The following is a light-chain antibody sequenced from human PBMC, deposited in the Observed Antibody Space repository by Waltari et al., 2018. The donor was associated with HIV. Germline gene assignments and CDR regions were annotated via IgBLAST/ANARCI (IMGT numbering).Light chain of an antibody. CDR3: AAWDYSLSGV. J-gene: IGLJ2*01. CDR2: RNN. CDR1: SSNIGNNH. Sequence: QSVLTQPPSASGTPGQRVTISCSGGSSNIGNNHVYWYQQFPGTAPKLLIYRNNQRPSGGPDRFSGAKSGTSASLVISGLRSEDEADYYCAAWDYSLSGVFGGGTKVTVL. V-gene: IGLV1-47*01.